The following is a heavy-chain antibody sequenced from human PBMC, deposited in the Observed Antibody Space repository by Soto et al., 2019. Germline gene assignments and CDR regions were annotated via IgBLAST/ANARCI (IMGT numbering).Heavy chain of an antibody. CDR2: ILYDGSNI. J-gene: IGHJ6*02. D-gene: IGHD6-6*01. CDR1: GFTFSSYG. V-gene: IGHV3-30*18. CDR3: AKGTSSSYSDGMHV. Sequence: GGSLRLSCAASGFTFSSYGIHWVRQAPGKGLEWVAIILYDGSNIYYADSVKGRFTVSRDNSENTLFLQMNSLRGEDTAVYYCAKGTSSSYSDGMHVWGQGTTVNLSS.